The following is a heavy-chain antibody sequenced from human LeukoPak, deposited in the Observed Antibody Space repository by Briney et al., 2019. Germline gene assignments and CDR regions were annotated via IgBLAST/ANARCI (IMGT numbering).Heavy chain of an antibody. V-gene: IGHV3-33*08. CDR3: AKGAAGPLHPFDY. J-gene: IGHJ4*02. CDR2: IWYGGSNK. Sequence: GGSLRLSCAASGFTFSSYGMHWVRQAPGKGLEWVAVIWYGGSNKYYADSVKGRFTISRDNSKNTLYLQMNSLRAEDTAVYYCAKGAAGPLHPFDYWGQGTLVTVSS. CDR1: GFTFSSYG. D-gene: IGHD6-13*01.